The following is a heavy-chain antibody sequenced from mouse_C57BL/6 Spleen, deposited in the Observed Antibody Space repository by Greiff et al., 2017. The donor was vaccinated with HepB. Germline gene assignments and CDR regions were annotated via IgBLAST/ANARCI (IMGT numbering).Heavy chain of an antibody. D-gene: IGHD2-2*01. J-gene: IGHJ4*01. V-gene: IGHV1-61*01. CDR1: GYTFTSYW. CDR3: ARDGYDYDMDY. CDR2: IYPSDSET. Sequence: QVQLQQPGAELVRPGSSVKLSCKASGYTFTSYWMDWVKQRPGQGLEWIGNIYPSDSETHYNQKFKDKATLSVDKSFSTAYMQLSSLTSEGSAVYYCARDGYDYDMDYWGQGTSVTVSS.